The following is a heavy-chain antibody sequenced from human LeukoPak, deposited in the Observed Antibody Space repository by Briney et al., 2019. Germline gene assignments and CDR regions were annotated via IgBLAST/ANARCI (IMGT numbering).Heavy chain of an antibody. Sequence: PSQTLSLTCTVSGGSISSYYWSWIRQPPGKGLEWIGYIYYSGSTNYNPSLKSRVTISVDTSKNQFSLKLSSVTAADTAVYYCASAPRYSSGFDYWGQGTLVTVSS. CDR1: GGSISSYY. D-gene: IGHD6-19*01. V-gene: IGHV4-59*01. CDR3: ASAPRYSSGFDY. J-gene: IGHJ4*02. CDR2: IYYSGST.